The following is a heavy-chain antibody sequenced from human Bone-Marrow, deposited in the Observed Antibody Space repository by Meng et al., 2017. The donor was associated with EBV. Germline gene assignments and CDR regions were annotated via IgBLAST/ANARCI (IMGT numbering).Heavy chain of an antibody. CDR3: ARVVEWLAYGAEYSFDY. CDR1: GFTFSDYY. D-gene: IGHD3-3*01. J-gene: IGHJ4*02. V-gene: IGHV3-11*01. CDR2: ISSSGSTT. Sequence: QVQLVECGGGLVKPXGCLRFACSASGFTFSDYYLSWISQAPGKGLEWVSYISSSGSTTYYADSVKGRFTISRDNAKNSLYLHTSSLRDEDTAVYCCARVVEWLAYGAEYSFDYWGQGTLVTVSS.